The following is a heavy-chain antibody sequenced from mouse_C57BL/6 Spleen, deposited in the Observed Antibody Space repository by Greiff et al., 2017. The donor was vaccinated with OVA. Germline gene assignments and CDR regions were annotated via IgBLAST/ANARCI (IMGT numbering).Heavy chain of an antibody. CDR2: ISYDGSN. CDR1: GYSITSGYY. J-gene: IGHJ4*01. D-gene: IGHD1-1*01. CDR3: ARDLPYYYGSSYGAMDY. V-gene: IGHV3-6*01. Sequence: EVQLQESGPGLVKPSQSLSLTCSVTGYSITSGYYWNWIRQFPGNKLEWMGYISYDGSNNYNPSLKNRISITRDTSKNQFFLKLNSVTTEDTATYYCARDLPYYYGSSYGAMDYWGQGTSVTVSS.